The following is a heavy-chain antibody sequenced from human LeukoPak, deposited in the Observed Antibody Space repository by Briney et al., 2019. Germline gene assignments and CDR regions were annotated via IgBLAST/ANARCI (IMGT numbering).Heavy chain of an antibody. D-gene: IGHD2-21*01. CDR2: IKQGGSEK. CDR1: GFIFSSYW. J-gene: IGHJ4*02. V-gene: IGHV3-7*04. CDR3: AGVRGDYYLDY. Sequence: PGGSLRLSCAASGFIFSSYWMTWVRQAPGKGLEWVANIKQGGSEKYYVDSVKGRFTISRDNAKNSLYLQMNSLRVEDTAVYYCAGVRGDYYLDYWGQGTLVTVSS.